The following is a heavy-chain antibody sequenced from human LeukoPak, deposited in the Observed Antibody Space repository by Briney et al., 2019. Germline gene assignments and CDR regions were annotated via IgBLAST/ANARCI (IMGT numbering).Heavy chain of an antibody. CDR2: IKQDGSEK. CDR1: GFTFSSYW. V-gene: IGHV3-7*03. CDR3: ARDPLTYYYESSGYP. Sequence: PGGSLRLSCAASGFTFSSYWMSWVRQAPGKGLEWVANIKQDGSEKYYVDSVKGRFTISRDNAKNSLYLQMNSLRAEDTAVYYCARDPLTYYYESSGYPSGQGTLVTVSS. D-gene: IGHD3-22*01. J-gene: IGHJ5*02.